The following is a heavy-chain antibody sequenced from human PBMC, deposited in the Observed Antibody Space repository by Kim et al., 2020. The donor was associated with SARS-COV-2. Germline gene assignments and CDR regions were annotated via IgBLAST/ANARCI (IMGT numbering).Heavy chain of an antibody. Sequence: GESLKISCKGSGYSFTSYWIGWVRQMPGKGLEWMGIIYPGDSDTRYSPSFQGQVTISADKSISTAYLQWSSLKASDTAMYYCARQSTGYSSSWYGRDAFDIWGQGTMGTVSS. J-gene: IGHJ3*02. V-gene: IGHV5-51*01. CDR3: ARQSTGYSSSWYGRDAFDI. D-gene: IGHD6-13*01. CDR1: GYSFTSYW. CDR2: IYPGDSDT.